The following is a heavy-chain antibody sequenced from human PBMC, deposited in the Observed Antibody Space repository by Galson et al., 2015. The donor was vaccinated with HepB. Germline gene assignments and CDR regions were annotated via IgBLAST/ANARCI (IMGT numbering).Heavy chain of an antibody. Sequence: SVKVSCKASGYTFTSYALHWVRQAPGQRLEWMGWINTGNGNTKYSQKFQGRVTITRDTSASTAYMELSSLRSEDTAVYYCATTGGSYYDWFDPWGQGTLVTVSS. CDR2: INTGNGNT. CDR1: GYTFTSYA. V-gene: IGHV1-3*04. J-gene: IGHJ5*02. CDR3: ATTGGSYYDWFDP. D-gene: IGHD1-26*01.